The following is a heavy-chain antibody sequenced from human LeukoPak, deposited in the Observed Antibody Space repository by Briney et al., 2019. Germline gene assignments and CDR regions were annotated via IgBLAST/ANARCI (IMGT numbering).Heavy chain of an antibody. CDR1: GGSISRYY. Sequence: SETLSLTCTVSGGSISRYYWSWIRQPPGKGLEWIGYIHYSGSTNHNSSLKSRVTISVDTSKNQYSLKLSSVTAADTAVYYCARDGVAGGFDYWGQGTLVTVSS. CDR2: IHYSGST. CDR3: ARDGVAGGFDY. J-gene: IGHJ4*02. D-gene: IGHD6-19*01. V-gene: IGHV4-59*01.